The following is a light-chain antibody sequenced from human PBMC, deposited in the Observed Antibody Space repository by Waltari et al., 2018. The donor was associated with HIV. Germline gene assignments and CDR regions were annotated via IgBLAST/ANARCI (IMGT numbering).Light chain of an antibody. Sequence: QSSLTQPASVSGSPGQSITISCTGTRRHIGAMNYVSWYQQHPGKAPKLIIYDGTKRPSGVSNRFSGSKSGNTASLTISGLQAEDEADYHCCSYAGSESSEVFGGGTKLTVL. J-gene: IGLJ2*01. CDR3: CSYAGSESSEV. CDR1: RRHIGAMNY. CDR2: DGT. V-gene: IGLV2-23*01.